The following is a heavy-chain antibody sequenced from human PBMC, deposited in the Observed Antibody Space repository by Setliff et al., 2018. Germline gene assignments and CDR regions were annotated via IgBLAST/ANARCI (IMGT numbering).Heavy chain of an antibody. V-gene: IGHV4-34*01. J-gene: IGHJ3*02. CDR2: IDQSGIT. CDR1: GGSFSGYY. CDR3: ARGRRITMIVVPPGVFDI. Sequence: PSEPLSLTCAVYGGSFSGYYWSWIRQPPGKGPEWIGEIDQSGITNYNPSLKSRVTISIDTSKNQFSLRLSSVTATDTAVYYCARGRRITMIVVPPGVFDIWGQGTMVTVSS. D-gene: IGHD3-22*01.